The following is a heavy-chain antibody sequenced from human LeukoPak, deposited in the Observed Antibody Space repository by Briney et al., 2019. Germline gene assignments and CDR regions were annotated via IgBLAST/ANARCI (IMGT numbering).Heavy chain of an antibody. J-gene: IGHJ4*02. V-gene: IGHV3-53*01. CDR2: IYSGGST. CDR1: GFTASSNY. D-gene: IGHD3-9*01. CDR3: ATVWYYDILTGYYGPIDD. Sequence: PGGSLRLSCAASGFTASSNYMSWGRQAPGKGLEWVIVIYSGGSTYYAASVKGRFTISRDNSKNTLDLQMNSLQAEDTAVYYCATVWYYDILTGYYGPIDDWGQGTLVAVCS.